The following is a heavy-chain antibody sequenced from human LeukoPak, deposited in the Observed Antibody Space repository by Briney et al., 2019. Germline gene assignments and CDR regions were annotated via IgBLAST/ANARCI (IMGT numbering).Heavy chain of an antibody. CDR2: IIPIFGTA. D-gene: IGHD2-2*01. CDR1: GGTFSSYA. Sequence: SVKVSCKASGGTFSSYAISWVRQAPGQGLEWMGGIIPIFGTANYAQKFQGRVTITADESTSTAYMELSSLGSEDTAVYYCATRYCSSASCRNNWFDPWGQGTLVTVSS. CDR3: ATRYCSSASCRNNWFDP. J-gene: IGHJ5*02. V-gene: IGHV1-69*13.